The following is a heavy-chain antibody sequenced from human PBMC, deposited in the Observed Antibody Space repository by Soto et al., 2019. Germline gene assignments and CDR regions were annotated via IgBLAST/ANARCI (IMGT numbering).Heavy chain of an antibody. D-gene: IGHD2-21*01. CDR1: GGSISSSSYY. CDR3: ARGRVASFDY. Sequence: PSETLSLTCTVSGGSISSSSYYWGWIRQPPGKGLEWIGSIYYSGSTYYNPSLKSRVTISVDTSENQFSLKLSSVTAADTAVYYCARGRVASFDYWGQGTLVTVSS. V-gene: IGHV4-39*01. CDR2: IYYSGST. J-gene: IGHJ4*02.